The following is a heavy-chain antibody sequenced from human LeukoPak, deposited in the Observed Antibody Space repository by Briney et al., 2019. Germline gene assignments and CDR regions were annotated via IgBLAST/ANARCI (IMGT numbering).Heavy chain of an antibody. V-gene: IGHV3-48*03. CDR2: ISSSGSTI. CDR1: GFTFNSFE. J-gene: IGHJ6*02. Sequence: PGGTLSLSCAAYGFTFNSFEMNWVRPAQGQGLVGVSYISSSGSTIYYAVSVKGRFTISRDNAKNSLYLQMNSLRAGGTAVYYCARRPWQYGMDVWGQGTTVTVSS. CDR3: ARRPWQYGMDV.